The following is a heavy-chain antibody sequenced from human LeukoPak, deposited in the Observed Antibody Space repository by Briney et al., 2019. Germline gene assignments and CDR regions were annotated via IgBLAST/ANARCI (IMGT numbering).Heavy chain of an antibody. CDR1: GFTLDDYA. Sequence: GGSLRLSRAASGFTLDDYAMHWVRHAPGKGLEWGSGISWNSGSIGYADSVNGRFTISRDNAKNSLYLQMNSLRAEGTALYYCAKDEAATGNDAFDIWGQGTMVTVSS. CDR2: ISWNSGSI. J-gene: IGHJ3*02. D-gene: IGHD6-25*01. V-gene: IGHV3-9*01. CDR3: AKDEAATGNDAFDI.